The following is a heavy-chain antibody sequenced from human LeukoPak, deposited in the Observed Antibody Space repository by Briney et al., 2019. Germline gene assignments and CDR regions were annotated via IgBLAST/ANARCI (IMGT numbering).Heavy chain of an antibody. D-gene: IGHD6-19*01. CDR1: GYTFTSYG. V-gene: IGHV1-18*01. CDR3: ARGAPYSSGWYEEYYFDY. J-gene: IGHJ4*02. CDR2: ISAYNGNT. Sequence: EASVKVSCKASGYTFTSYGISWVRQAPGQGLEWMGWISAYNGNTNYAQKLQGRVTMTTDTSTSTAYMELRSLRSDDTAVYYCARGAPYSSGWYEEYYFDYWGQGTLVTVSS.